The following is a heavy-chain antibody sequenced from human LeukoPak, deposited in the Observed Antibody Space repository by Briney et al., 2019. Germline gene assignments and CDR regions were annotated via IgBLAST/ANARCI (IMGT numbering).Heavy chain of an antibody. CDR3: ARNQAVAANRGASDV. J-gene: IGHJ3*01. V-gene: IGHV4-28*01. CDR2: IYYNGNT. D-gene: IGHD6-19*01. CDR1: GYSISSNNW. Sequence: SETLSLTCAVSGYSISSNNWWAWVRQPPGKGLERIGYIYYNGNTYYNPYNPSLTSRVTMSVDTSKNQFSLKLDSVTEIDTAMYYCARNQAVAANRGASDVWGQGTMVTVSS.